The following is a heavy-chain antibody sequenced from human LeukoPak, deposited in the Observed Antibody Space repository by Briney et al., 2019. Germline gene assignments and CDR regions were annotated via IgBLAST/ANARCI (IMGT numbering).Heavy chain of an antibody. CDR1: GFTFNSYG. CDR3: AKDSYSWYSTFDY. J-gene: IGHJ4*02. CDR2: IWFDGNNK. D-gene: IGHD6-13*01. Sequence: PGGSLRLSCAASGFTFNSYGMHWVRQAPGKGLEWVAAIWFDGNNKYYADSVKGRFTISRDNAKNSLYLQMNSLRAEDTALYYCAKDSYSWYSTFDYWGQGTLVTVSS. V-gene: IGHV3-33*03.